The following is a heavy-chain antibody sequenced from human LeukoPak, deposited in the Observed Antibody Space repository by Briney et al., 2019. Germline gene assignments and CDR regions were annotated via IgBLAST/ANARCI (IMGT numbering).Heavy chain of an antibody. CDR1: GGTFSSYA. CDR3: ARDRSNYYDSSNGLTLPDY. D-gene: IGHD3-22*01. V-gene: IGHV1-69*01. Sequence: GASVKVSCKASGGTFSSYAISWVRQAPGQGLEWMGGIIPIFGTANYAQKFQGRVTITADESTSTAYMELSSLRSEDTAVYYCARDRSNYYDSSNGLTLPDYWGQGTLVTVSS. J-gene: IGHJ4*02. CDR2: IIPIFGTA.